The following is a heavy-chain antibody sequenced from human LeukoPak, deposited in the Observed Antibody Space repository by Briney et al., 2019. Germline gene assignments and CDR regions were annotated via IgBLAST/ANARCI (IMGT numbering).Heavy chain of an antibody. CDR1: GYSFTSYW. D-gene: IGHD3-22*01. CDR2: IYPGDSDT. Sequence: GESLKISCKGSGYSFTSYWIGWVRQMPGKGLEWMGIIYPGDSDTRYSPSFQGQVTISADKSISTAYLQWSSLKASDTAMYYCARPGANHYDSSGYDAFDIWGQGTMVTVSS. CDR3: ARPGANHYDSSGYDAFDI. J-gene: IGHJ3*02. V-gene: IGHV5-51*01.